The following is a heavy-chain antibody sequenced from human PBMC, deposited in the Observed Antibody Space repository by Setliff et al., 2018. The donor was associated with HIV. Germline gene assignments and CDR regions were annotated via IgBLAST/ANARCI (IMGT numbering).Heavy chain of an antibody. CDR2: IYHSGST. V-gene: IGHV4-38-2*01. J-gene: IGHJ4*02. CDR1: GYSISSGYY. Sequence: TLSLTCAVSGYSISSGYYWGWIRQPPGKGLEWIGSIYHSGSTYYNPSLKSRVTISVDTSKNQFSLKLSSVTAADTAVYYCARQGDYYDSSGYCDYWGQGTLVTVSS. D-gene: IGHD3-22*01. CDR3: ARQGDYYDSSGYCDY.